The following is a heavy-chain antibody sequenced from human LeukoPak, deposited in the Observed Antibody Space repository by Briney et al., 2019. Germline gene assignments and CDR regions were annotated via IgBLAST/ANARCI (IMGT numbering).Heavy chain of an antibody. CDR3: AKGRTGYIPDS. V-gene: IGHV3-23*01. CDR2: ISGNGGTT. CDR1: GFTFSSYT. J-gene: IGHJ4*02. Sequence: GGSLRLSCAASGFTFSSYTMTWVRQAPGKGLEWVSIISGNGGTTYYADSVKGRFTISRDNSKSTLYLQMNSLRVEDTAVYYCAKGRTGYIPDSWGQGTLVTVSS. D-gene: IGHD6-13*01.